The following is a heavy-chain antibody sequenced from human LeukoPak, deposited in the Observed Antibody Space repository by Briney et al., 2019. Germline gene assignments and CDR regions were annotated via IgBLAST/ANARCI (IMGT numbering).Heavy chain of an antibody. CDR1: GFTFSSYA. J-gene: IGHJ6*02. CDR3: AKGSSYYYDSSALN. D-gene: IGHD3-22*01. V-gene: IGHV3-23*01. Sequence: GGSLRLSCAASGFTFSSYAMSWVRQAPGKGLEWVSAISGSGGGTYYADPVKGRFTISRDNSKNTLYLQMNSLRAEDTAVYYCAKGSSYYYDSSALNWGQGTTVTVSS. CDR2: ISGSGGGT.